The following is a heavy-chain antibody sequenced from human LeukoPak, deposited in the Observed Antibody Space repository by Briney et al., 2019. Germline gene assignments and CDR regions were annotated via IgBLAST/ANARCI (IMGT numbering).Heavy chain of an antibody. V-gene: IGHV1-18*01. Sequence: ASVKVSCKASGYTFTSYGISWVRQAPGQGLEWMGWISAYNGNTNYAQKLQGRVTMTTDTSTSTAYMELRSLRSDDTAVYYCARDIDCSSTSCYISDYWGQGTLVTVSS. CDR2: ISAYNGNT. CDR3: ARDIDCSSTSCYISDY. CDR1: GYTFTSYG. J-gene: IGHJ4*02. D-gene: IGHD2-2*02.